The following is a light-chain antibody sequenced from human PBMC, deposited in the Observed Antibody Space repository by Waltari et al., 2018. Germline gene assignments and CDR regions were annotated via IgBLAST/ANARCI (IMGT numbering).Light chain of an antibody. CDR1: QSVLYSSNNKNY. CDR3: QQHYSNPLT. V-gene: IGKV4-1*01. Sequence: DIVMTQSPDSLAVSLGERATINCKSTQSVLYSSNNKNYLTWYQQKPGQPPKLLIYGASTRESGVPDRFSGSGSGTDFTLTITSLQAEDVAVYYCQQHYSNPLTFGGGTKVEIK. CDR2: GAS. J-gene: IGKJ4*01.